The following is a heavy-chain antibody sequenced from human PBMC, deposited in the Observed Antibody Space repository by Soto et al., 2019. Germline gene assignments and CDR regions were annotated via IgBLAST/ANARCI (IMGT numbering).Heavy chain of an antibody. CDR3: ARDRSDYDSSGYYAQDYYYGMDV. CDR1: GGTFSSYA. Sequence: ASVKVSCKASGGTFSSYAISWVRQAPGQGLEWMGGIIPIFGTANYAQKFQGRVTITADESTSTAYMELSSLRSEDTAVYYCARDRSDYDSSGYYAQDYYYGMDVWGQGTTVTVSS. J-gene: IGHJ6*02. CDR2: IIPIFGTA. V-gene: IGHV1-69*13. D-gene: IGHD3-22*01.